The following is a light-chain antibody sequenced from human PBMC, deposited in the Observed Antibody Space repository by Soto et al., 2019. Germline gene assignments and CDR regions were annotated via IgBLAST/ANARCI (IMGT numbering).Light chain of an antibody. Sequence: QSVLTQPASVSGSPGQSITISCTGTSSDVGGYDYVSWYQLHPGKAPKLMVFEVNNRPSGVSYRFSGSKSGNTASLTISGLQAEDEADYFCSSYSIRTAYLFGTGTKVTVL. V-gene: IGLV2-14*01. CDR3: SSYSIRTAYL. CDR1: SSDVGGYDY. CDR2: EVN. J-gene: IGLJ1*01.